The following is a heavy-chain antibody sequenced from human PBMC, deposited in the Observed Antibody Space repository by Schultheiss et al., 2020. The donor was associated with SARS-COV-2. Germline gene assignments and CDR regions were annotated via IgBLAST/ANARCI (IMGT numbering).Heavy chain of an antibody. J-gene: IGHJ6*02. Sequence: SETLSLTCTVSGGSISSSSYYWGWIRQPPGKGLEWIGYIYYSGSTNYNPSLKSRVTISVDTSKNQFSLKLSSVTAADTAVYYCARGPTDGMDVWGQGTTVPGS. CDR3: ARGPTDGMDV. CDR1: GGSISSSSYY. V-gene: IGHV4-61*05. CDR2: IYYSGST.